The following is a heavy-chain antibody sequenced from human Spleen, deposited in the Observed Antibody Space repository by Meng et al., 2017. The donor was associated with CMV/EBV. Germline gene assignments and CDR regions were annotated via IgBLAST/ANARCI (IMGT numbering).Heavy chain of an antibody. CDR1: SISSSNW. Sequence: SISSSNWWSWVRQPPGQGLEWIGEIYHSGNTNYNPSLKSRLTISVDTSKNQFSLNLRSVTAADTAVYYCARDGMYCSSFNCYPYFDPWGQGTLVTVSS. V-gene: IGHV4-4*02. D-gene: IGHD2-2*01. CDR2: IYHSGNT. J-gene: IGHJ5*02. CDR3: ARDGMYCSSFNCYPYFDP.